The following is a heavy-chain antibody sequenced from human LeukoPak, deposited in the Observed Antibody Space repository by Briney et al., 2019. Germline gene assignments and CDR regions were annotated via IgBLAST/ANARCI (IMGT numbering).Heavy chain of an antibody. CDR2: ISGSGGST. CDR3: AKDLYSSGWFGDYYYYGMDV. CDR1: GFNFSCYA. V-gene: IGHV3-23*01. D-gene: IGHD6-19*01. Sequence: SGASLRLSCAASGFNFSCYAMSWVRQAPGKGLEWVSAISGSGGSTYYADSVKGRFTISRDNSKNTLYLQMNSLRAEDTAVYYCAKDLYSSGWFGDYYYYGMDVWGQGTTVTVSS. J-gene: IGHJ6*02.